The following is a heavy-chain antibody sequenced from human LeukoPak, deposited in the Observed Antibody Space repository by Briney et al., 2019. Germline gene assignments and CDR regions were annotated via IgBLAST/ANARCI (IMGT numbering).Heavy chain of an antibody. D-gene: IGHD3-22*01. J-gene: IGHJ4*02. CDR2: IYHSGST. V-gene: IGHV4-30-4*01. CDR1: GGSISSGDYY. Sequence: PSETLSLTCTVSGGSISSGDYYWSWIRQPPGKGLEWIGYIYHSGSTYYNPSLKSRVTISVDTSKNQFSLKLSSVTAADTAVYYCASDSSGYSGFDYWGQGTLVTVSS. CDR3: ASDSSGYSGFDY.